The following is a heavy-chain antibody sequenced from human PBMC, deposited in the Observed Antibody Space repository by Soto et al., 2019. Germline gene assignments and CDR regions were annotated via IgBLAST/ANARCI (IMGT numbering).Heavy chain of an antibody. D-gene: IGHD4-17*01. CDR2: ISAYNGNT. CDR1: GYTFTSYG. V-gene: IGHV1-18*01. CDR3: ARDSGPYGDQYYYYYMDV. Sequence: QVQLVQSGAEVKKPGASVKVSCKASGYTFTSYGISWVRQAPGQGLEWMGWISAYNGNTNYAQKPQGRVTRTTDTSKSTAYMELRSLRSDDTAVYYCARDSGPYGDQYYYYYMDVWGKGTTVTVSS. J-gene: IGHJ6*03.